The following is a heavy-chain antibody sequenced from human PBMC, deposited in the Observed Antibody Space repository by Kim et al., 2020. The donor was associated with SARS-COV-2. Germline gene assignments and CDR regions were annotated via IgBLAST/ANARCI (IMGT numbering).Heavy chain of an antibody. D-gene: IGHD1-1*01. J-gene: IGHJ4*02. CDR1: GFTLSNYG. CDR3: AKAGNWSPFDD. Sequence: GGSLRLSCAASGFTLSNYGMSWVRQAPGKGLEWVSTFSSRGENTFYADPVKGRFTISRDISKNTLYLQINSLRAEDTAIYFCAKAGNWSPFDDWGQGTLV. V-gene: IGHV3-23*01. CDR2: FSSRGENT.